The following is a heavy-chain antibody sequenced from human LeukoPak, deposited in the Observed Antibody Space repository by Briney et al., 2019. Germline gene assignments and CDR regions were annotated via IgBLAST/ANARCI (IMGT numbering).Heavy chain of an antibody. D-gene: IGHD4-17*01. CDR2: IKQDGSEK. J-gene: IGHJ4*02. CDR3: ARGYYGDYFDY. Sequence: PGGSLRLSCAASGFTFSSYWMSWVRQAPGKGLEWGANIKQDGSEKYYVDSVKGRFTISRDNAKNSLYLQMNSLRAEDTAVYYCARGYYGDYFDYWGQGTLVTVSS. V-gene: IGHV3-7*03. CDR1: GFTFSSYW.